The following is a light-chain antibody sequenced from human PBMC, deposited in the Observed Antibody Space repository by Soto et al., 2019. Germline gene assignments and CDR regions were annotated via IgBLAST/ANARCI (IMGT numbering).Light chain of an antibody. V-gene: IGLV2-11*01. CDR3: CSYAGSYTLYV. Sequence: LAQPRSVSGSPGQSVTISCTGTSSDVGGYNYVSWYQQHPGKAPKLMIYDVSKRPSGVPDRFSGSKSGNTASLTISGLQAEDEADYYCCSYAGSYTLYVFGTGTKVTVL. CDR2: DVS. CDR1: SSDVGGYNY. J-gene: IGLJ1*01.